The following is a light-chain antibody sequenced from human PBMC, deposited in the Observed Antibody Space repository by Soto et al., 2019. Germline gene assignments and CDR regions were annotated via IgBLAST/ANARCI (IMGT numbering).Light chain of an antibody. CDR3: SSYTNSNTLV. CDR2: EVS. CDR1: SSDVGGYNY. V-gene: IGLV2-14*01. J-gene: IGLJ2*01. Sequence: QSALTQPASVSGSPGQSLTISCTGTSSDVGGYNYVSWYQQHPGKAPKLMIYEVSNRPSGVSNRFSGSKSGDTDSLTISGLQAEDEADYYCSSYTNSNTLVFGGGTKLTVL.